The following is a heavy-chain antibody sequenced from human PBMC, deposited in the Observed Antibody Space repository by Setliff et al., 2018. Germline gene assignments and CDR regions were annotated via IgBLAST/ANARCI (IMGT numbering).Heavy chain of an antibody. CDR3: ARGGTFRYFDY. CDR2: VYYSGTA. V-gene: IGHV4-59*01. Sequence: PSETLSLTCTVSGGSFTPYYWSWIRQPPGKGLEWIGYVYYSGTAYYNPSLKSRVTVIVDTSKNQFSLRLSSVTAADTAVYYCARGGTFRYFDYWGQGTPVTVPS. CDR1: GGSFTPYY. D-gene: IGHD5-12*01. J-gene: IGHJ4*02.